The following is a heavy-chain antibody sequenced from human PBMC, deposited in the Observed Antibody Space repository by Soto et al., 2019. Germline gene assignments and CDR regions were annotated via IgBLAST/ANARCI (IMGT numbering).Heavy chain of an antibody. CDR3: ARWRSGTLAMDV. CDR1: GGSVSSGDYY. CDR2: VQKRGSP. J-gene: IGHJ6*02. Sequence: QVQLQESGPGLVKPSETLSLTCSVSGGSVSSGDYYWTWIRLPPGKGLQWIGYVQKRGSPSYNPSRXRXVTVSLDTSKNQFSLELTSVTAADTALYYCARWRSGTLAMDVWGQGTTVAVSS. D-gene: IGHD3-10*01. V-gene: IGHV4-61*08.